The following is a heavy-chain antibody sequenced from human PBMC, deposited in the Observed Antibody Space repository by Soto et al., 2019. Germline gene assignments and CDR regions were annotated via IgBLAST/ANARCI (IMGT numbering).Heavy chain of an antibody. D-gene: IGHD3-9*01. CDR1: GYTFTSYY. V-gene: IGHV1-46*01. CDR2: INPSGGST. CDR3: ARAPPYYDILTGTSFDP. Sequence: GASVKVSCKASGYTFTSYYMHWVRQAPGQGLEWMGIINPSGGSTSYAQKFQGRVTMTRDTSTSTVYMELSSLRSEDTAVYYCARAPPYYDILTGTSFDPWGQGTLVTVSS. J-gene: IGHJ5*02.